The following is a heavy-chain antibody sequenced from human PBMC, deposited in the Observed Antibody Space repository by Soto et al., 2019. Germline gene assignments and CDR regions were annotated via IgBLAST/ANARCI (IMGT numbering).Heavy chain of an antibody. J-gene: IGHJ4*02. CDR3: ARVNNWNYPVDY. D-gene: IGHD1-7*01. CDR2: INSDGSNT. CDR1: GFTFSRFW. V-gene: IGHV3-74*01. Sequence: GESLRLSCAASGFTFSRFWMHWVRQDQGKGLAWVSRINSDGSNTGYADTVKGRFTISRDNAKSTLYLQMNSLTAADTAVYYCARVNNWNYPVDYWGQGTLVTVSS.